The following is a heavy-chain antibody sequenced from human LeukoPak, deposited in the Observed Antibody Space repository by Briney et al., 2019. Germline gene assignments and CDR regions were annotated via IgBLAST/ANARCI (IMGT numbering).Heavy chain of an antibody. D-gene: IGHD5-18*01. J-gene: IGHJ4*02. V-gene: IGHV4-34*01. Sequence: SETLSLTCAVYGGSFSGYYWSWIRQPPGKGLEWIGEINHSGSTNYNPSLKSRVTISVDTSKNQFSLKLSSVTAAGTAVYYCARAWTAMANFDYWGQGTLVTVSS. CDR1: GGSFSGYY. CDR2: INHSGST. CDR3: ARAWTAMANFDY.